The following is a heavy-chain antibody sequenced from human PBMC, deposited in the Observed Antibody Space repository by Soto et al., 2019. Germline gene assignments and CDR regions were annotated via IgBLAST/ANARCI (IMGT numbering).Heavy chain of an antibody. D-gene: IGHD2-21*01. CDR3: ARVSVEMATFHYGMDV. J-gene: IGHJ6*02. V-gene: IGHV1-69*01. CDR1: GGTFSSYA. CDR2: IIPIFGTA. Sequence: QVQLVQSGAEVQKPGSSVKVSCKASGGTFSSYAISWVRQAPGQGLEWMGGIIPIFGTANYAQKFQGRDTITADDSTSTAYMELSSLISEDTAVYYCARVSVEMATFHYGMDVWVQGTTVTVSS.